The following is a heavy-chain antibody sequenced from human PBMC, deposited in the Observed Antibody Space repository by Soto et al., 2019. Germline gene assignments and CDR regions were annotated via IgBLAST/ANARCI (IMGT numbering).Heavy chain of an antibody. CDR3: AMVDVYVTPSPQDV. J-gene: IGHJ6*02. V-gene: IGHV1-18*01. D-gene: IGHD3-16*01. CDR1: GYTFTRYG. Sequence: QVQLVQSGAEVKNPGASVKVSCKASGYTFTRYGIGWARQAPGQGLEWMGWFNTYNGNTNYAQNVQGRVTLTTDTSTSTAYMELRSLRSTDTAIYYCAMVDVYVTPSPQDVWGQGTTVIVSS. CDR2: FNTYNGNT.